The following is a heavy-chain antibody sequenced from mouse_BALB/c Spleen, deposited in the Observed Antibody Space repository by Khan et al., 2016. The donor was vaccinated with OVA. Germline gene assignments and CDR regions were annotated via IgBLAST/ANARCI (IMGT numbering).Heavy chain of an antibody. CDR2: ISYSDST. Sequence: EVQLQESGPGLVKPSQSLSLTCTVTGYSITSNYAWNWIRQFPGNKLEWMGYISYSDSTSYNPYLKSRISITRDTSKNQFFLQLNSVTTEDTATYYCARGNYYGYAMDYWGQGTSVTVSS. D-gene: IGHD1-1*01. CDR1: GYSITSNYA. V-gene: IGHV3-2*02. J-gene: IGHJ4*01. CDR3: ARGNYYGYAMDY.